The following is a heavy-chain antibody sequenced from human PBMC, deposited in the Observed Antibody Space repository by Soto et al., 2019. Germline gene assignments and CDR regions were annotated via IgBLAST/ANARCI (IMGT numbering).Heavy chain of an antibody. CDR3: ASYYGSGSYYRTPKGLGAFDI. D-gene: IGHD3-10*01. V-gene: IGHV3-11*01. J-gene: IGHJ3*02. CDR1: GFTFSDYY. Sequence: GGSLRLSCAASGFTFSDYYMSWIRQAPGKGLEWVSYISSSGSTIYYADSVKGRFTISRDNAKNSLYLQMNSLRAEDTAVYYCASYYGSGSYYRTPKGLGAFDIWGQGTMVTVSS. CDR2: ISSSGSTI.